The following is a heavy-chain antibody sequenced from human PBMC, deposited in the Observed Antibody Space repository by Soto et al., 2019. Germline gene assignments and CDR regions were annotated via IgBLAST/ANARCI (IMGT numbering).Heavy chain of an antibody. CDR1: GFTFSNSV. J-gene: IGHJ4*02. D-gene: IGHD3-10*01. CDR3: AKMAWFGDPPGGDF. Sequence: EVQLLESGGGFIQPGGSLGLSCAASGFTFSNSVMAWVRQAPGKGLEWVSVISATGTISFYGDAVKGRFTVSRDNSKDNLYLHMGSLRADDTALYYCAKMAWFGDPPGGDFWGQGTLVTVSS. CDR2: ISATGTIS. V-gene: IGHV3-23*01.